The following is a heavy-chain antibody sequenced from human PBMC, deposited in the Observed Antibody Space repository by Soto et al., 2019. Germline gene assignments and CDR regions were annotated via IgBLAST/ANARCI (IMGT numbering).Heavy chain of an antibody. CDR3: ASYLVGAITRDY. CDR2: SSSSSSYI. CDR1: GFTFSSYS. D-gene: IGHD1-26*01. J-gene: IGHJ4*02. V-gene: IGHV3-21*01. Sequence: PGGSLRLSCAAPGFTFSSYSMNWVRQAPGKGLEWVSSSSSSSSYIYYADSVKSRLTISRDNANNSLYLQINSLRAEATAVYYCASYLVGAITRDYWGQGTLVTVSS.